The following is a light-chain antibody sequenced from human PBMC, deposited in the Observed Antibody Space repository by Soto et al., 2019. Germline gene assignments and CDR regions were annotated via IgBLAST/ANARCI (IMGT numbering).Light chain of an antibody. CDR2: DAS. CDR1: QSVSSS. V-gene: IGKV3-15*01. CDR3: QQYKNWPQLT. Sequence: EIVMTQSPATLSVSPGDRATLSCRASQSVSSSLAWYQQIPGQAPRLLIYDASTMATGIPARFGGSGSGTEFTLTISSLQSEDFAVYYCQQYKNWPQLTFGGGTKVELK. J-gene: IGKJ4*02.